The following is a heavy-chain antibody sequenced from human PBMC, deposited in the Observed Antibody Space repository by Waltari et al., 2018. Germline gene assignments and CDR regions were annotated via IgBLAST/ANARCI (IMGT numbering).Heavy chain of an antibody. J-gene: IGHJ4*02. D-gene: IGHD3-3*01. CDR2: IYYSGST. V-gene: IGHV4-59*01. CDR3: ARGDYDFWSGYWYDY. Sequence: QVQLQESGPGLVKPSETLSLTCPVSGGSISSYYWSWIRQPPGKGLEWIGYIYYSGSTNYNPSLKSRVTISVDTSKNQFSLKLSSVTAADTAVYYCARGDYDFWSGYWYDYWGQGTLVTVSS. CDR1: GGSISSYY.